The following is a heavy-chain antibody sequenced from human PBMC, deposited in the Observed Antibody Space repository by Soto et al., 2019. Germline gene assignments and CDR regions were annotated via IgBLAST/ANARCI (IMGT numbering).Heavy chain of an antibody. CDR1: GYTFTSYD. CDR3: ARGHVLLWFGELLLVGNASDI. Sequence: ASVKVSCKASGYTFTSYDINWVRQATGQGLEWMGWMNPNSGNTGYAQKFQGRVTMTRNTSISTAYMELSSLRSEDTAVYYCARGHVLLWFGELLLVGNASDIWGQGTMVTV. V-gene: IGHV1-8*01. D-gene: IGHD3-10*01. J-gene: IGHJ3*02. CDR2: MNPNSGNT.